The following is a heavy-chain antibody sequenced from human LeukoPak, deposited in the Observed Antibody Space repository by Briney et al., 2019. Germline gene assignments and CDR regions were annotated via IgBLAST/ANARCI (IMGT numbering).Heavy chain of an antibody. D-gene: IGHD3-3*01. CDR2: IYTSGST. Sequence: SETLSLTCTVSGGSISSYYWSWIRQPAGKGLEWIGRIYTSGSTNYNPSLKSRVTMSVDTSKNQFSLKLSSVTAADTAVYFCARGAEYYAIWRGYAGYSDYWGQGISVTVSS. J-gene: IGHJ4*02. CDR1: GGSISSYY. CDR3: ARGAEYYAIWRGYAGYSDY. V-gene: IGHV4-4*07.